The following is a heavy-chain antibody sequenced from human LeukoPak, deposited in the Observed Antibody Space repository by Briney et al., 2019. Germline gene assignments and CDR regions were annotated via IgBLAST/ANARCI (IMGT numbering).Heavy chain of an antibody. D-gene: IGHD6-13*01. J-gene: IGHJ6*02. CDR1: GYSFTSYW. V-gene: IGHV5-51*01. Sequence: GESLKISCKGSGYSFTSYWIGWVRQMPGKGLEWMGIIYPGDSDTRYSPSFQGQVTISADKSISTAYLQWSSLKASDTAMYYCARLPGIAAAATSYYYYGMDVWGQGTTVTVSS. CDR2: IYPGDSDT. CDR3: ARLPGIAAAATSYYYYGMDV.